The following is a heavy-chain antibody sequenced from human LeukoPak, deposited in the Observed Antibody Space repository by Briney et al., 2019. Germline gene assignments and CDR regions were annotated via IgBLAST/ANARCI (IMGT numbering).Heavy chain of an antibody. CDR1: GGSINSSSYF. CDR3: ARQKTGIHFDY. Sequence: SETLSLTCAVSGGSINSSSYFWGWIRQPPGKGLEWIGSIYYSGSTYYDPSLKSRVTISADMSKNQFSLKLRSVTAADSAVNYCARQKTGIHFDYWGQGTLVTVSS. CDR2: IYYSGST. D-gene: IGHD1-1*01. J-gene: IGHJ4*02. V-gene: IGHV4-39*01.